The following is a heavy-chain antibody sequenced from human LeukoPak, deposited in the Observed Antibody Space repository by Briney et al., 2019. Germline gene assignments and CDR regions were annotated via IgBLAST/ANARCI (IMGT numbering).Heavy chain of an antibody. D-gene: IGHD3-16*02. V-gene: IGHV1-18*01. J-gene: IGHJ3*02. CDR1: GYTFISYG. CDR2: ISAYNGNT. CDR3: ARGDRYYDYVWGSYRHDAFDI. Sequence: VASVKVSRKASGYTFISYGISWVRQAPGQGLEWMGWISAYNGNTNYAQKLQGRVTITRNTSISTAYMELSSLRSEDTAVYYCARGDRYYDYVWGSYRHDAFDIWGQGTMVTVSS.